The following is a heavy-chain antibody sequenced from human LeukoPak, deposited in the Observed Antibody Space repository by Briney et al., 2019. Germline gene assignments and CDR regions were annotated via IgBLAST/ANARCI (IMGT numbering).Heavy chain of an antibody. CDR2: ISSSSSTI. CDR3: ARGAASSSWYPRGFFDI. V-gene: IGHV3-48*04. CDR1: GFTFSSYS. J-gene: IGHJ3*02. D-gene: IGHD6-13*01. Sequence: GSLRLSCAASGFTFSSYSMNWVRQAPGKGLEWVSYISSSSSTIYYADSVKGRFTISRDNAKNSLYLQMNSLRAEDTALYHCARGAASSSWYPRGFFDIWGQGTMVTVSS.